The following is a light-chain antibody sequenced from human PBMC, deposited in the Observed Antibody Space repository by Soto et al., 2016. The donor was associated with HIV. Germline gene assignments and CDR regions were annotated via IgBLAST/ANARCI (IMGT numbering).Light chain of an antibody. Sequence: DIQMTQSPSSLSASIGDRVTITCRASQGITSDLGWYQQKPGKAPKRLIYSASSLQSGVPSRFSGSGSGTEFTLTISRLQPEDFATYYCLQHHSYPLSFGGGTKVEIK. J-gene: IGKJ4*01. CDR2: SAS. CDR1: QGITSD. CDR3: LQHHSYPLS. V-gene: IGKV1-17*01.